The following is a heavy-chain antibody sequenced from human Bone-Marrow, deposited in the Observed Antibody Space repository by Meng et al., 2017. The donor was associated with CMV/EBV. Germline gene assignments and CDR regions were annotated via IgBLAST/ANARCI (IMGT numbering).Heavy chain of an antibody. Sequence: GGSLRLSCAASGFLSTDYWMHWVRQAPGKGLVWVSRISGNGRTTNYADSVKGRFLISRDNTKNTVYLQMNSLSAEDTALYWCARDQDFRGQGTLVTVSS. V-gene: IGHV3-74*01. J-gene: IGHJ4*02. CDR3: ARDQDF. CDR1: GFLSTDYW. CDR2: ISGNGRTT.